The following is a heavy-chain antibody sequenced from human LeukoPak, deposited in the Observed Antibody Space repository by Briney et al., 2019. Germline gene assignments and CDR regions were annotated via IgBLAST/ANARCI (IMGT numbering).Heavy chain of an antibody. V-gene: IGHV5-51*01. D-gene: IGHD3-10*01. CDR3: ARSSMVRGVIMAFDY. Sequence: GESLKISCKGSGYSFTSYWIGWVRQMPGKLLEWMGIIYPGDSDTRYSPSFQGQVTISADKSISTAYLQWSSLKASDTAMYYCARSSMVRGVIMAFDYWGQGTLVTVSS. CDR1: GYSFTSYW. CDR2: IYPGDSDT. J-gene: IGHJ4*02.